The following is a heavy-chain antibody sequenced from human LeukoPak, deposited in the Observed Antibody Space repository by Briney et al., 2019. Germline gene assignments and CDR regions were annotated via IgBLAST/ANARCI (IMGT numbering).Heavy chain of an antibody. V-gene: IGHV3-30-3*01. D-gene: IGHD4-11*01. J-gene: IGHJ4*02. CDR2: ISSDGNKK. Sequence: GGSLRLSCATSGFTFTTYAMQWVRQAPGKGLEWVAVISSDGNKKNYADSVKGRFTISKDSSKNTLYLQMNTLRAEDTALYYCARDVGRDTITTEIEYWGQGTLATVSS. CDR1: GFTFTTYA. CDR3: ARDVGRDTITTEIEY.